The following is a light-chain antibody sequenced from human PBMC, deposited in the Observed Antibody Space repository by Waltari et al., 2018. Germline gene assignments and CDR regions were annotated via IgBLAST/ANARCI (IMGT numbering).Light chain of an antibody. CDR1: QSISHF. CDR3: QQSFVTGT. J-gene: IGKJ3*01. V-gene: IGKV1-39*01. CDR2: TTS. Sequence: DIQMTQSPSSVSASVGARVTITCRASQSISHFLNWYQKNSGKAPKLLIYTTSNLQTGVPSRFSGSGSGTDFTLTISSLQPEDFATYYCQQSFVTGTFGPGTKVDIK.